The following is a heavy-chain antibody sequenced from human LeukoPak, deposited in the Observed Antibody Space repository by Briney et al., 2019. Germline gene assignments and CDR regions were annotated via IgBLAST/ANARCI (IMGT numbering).Heavy chain of an antibody. V-gene: IGHV3-23*01. Sequence: GGSLRLSCAASGFTFSSYAMSWVRQAPGKGLECVSAISGSGGSTYYADSVKGRFTISRDNSKNTLYLQMNSLRAEATAVYYCAKDRDYYDSSGYYPPPSDAFDIWGQGTMVTVSS. D-gene: IGHD3-22*01. CDR2: ISGSGGST. CDR3: AKDRDYYDSSGYYPPPSDAFDI. CDR1: GFTFSSYA. J-gene: IGHJ3*02.